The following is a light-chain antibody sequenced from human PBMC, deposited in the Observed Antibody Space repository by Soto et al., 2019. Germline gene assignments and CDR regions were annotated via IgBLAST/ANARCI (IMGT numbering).Light chain of an antibody. V-gene: IGKV1-39*01. J-gene: IGKJ5*01. Sequence: DIQMTQAPCSLFASVGDIVTITCRASQSISNYLNWYQQKPGKAPKLLIYAASSLQSGVPSRFSGSGSGTDFTLTISSLQPEDFATYYCQQSYSTPPITFGQGTRLEI. CDR3: QQSYSTPPIT. CDR2: AAS. CDR1: QSISNY.